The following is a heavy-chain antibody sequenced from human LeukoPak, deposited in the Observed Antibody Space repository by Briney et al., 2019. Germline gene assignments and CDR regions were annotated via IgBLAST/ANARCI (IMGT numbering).Heavy chain of an antibody. D-gene: IGHD2-15*01. Sequence: SETLSLTCAVYGGSFSGYYWSWIRQPPGKGLEWIGEINHSGSTNYNPSLKSRVTISVDTSKNQFSLKLSSVTAADTAVYYCARDVVVVVAAQKYNWFDPWGQGTLVTVSS. J-gene: IGHJ5*02. CDR3: ARDVVVVVAAQKYNWFDP. CDR2: INHSGST. V-gene: IGHV4-34*01. CDR1: GGSFSGYY.